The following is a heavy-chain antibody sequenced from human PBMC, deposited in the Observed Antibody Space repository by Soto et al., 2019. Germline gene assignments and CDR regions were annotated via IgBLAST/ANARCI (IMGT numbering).Heavy chain of an antibody. J-gene: IGHJ6*02. Sequence: SETLSLTCTVSGGSISSGDYYWSWIRQPPGKGLEWIGYIYYSGSTNYNPSLKSRVTISVDTSKNQFSLKLSSVTAADTAVYYCARSTVVVITTGLGALPYYYGMDVWGQGTTVTVSS. CDR3: ARSTVVVITTGLGALPYYYGMDV. D-gene: IGHD3-22*01. CDR1: GGSISSGDYY. CDR2: IYYSGST. V-gene: IGHV4-30-4*01.